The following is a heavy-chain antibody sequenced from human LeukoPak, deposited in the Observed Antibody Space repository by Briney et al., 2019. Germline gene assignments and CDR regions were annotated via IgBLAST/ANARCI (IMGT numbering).Heavy chain of an antibody. Sequence: GGSLRLSCAASGFVFSSHATNWVRQAPGKGLEWVSSLTGSGDNTYYADSVRGRFTVSRDNSKKTLYLQMNSLRAEDTAIYFCAKDRNIISTSYDYWGQGTQVTVSP. D-gene: IGHD3-22*01. CDR2: LTGSGDNT. CDR1: GFVFSSHA. CDR3: AKDRNIISTSYDY. J-gene: IGHJ4*02. V-gene: IGHV3-23*01.